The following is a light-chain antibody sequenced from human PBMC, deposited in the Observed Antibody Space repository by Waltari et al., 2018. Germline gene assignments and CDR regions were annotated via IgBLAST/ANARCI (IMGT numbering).Light chain of an antibody. V-gene: IGKV3-20*01. CDR3: QHYLRLPVS. J-gene: IGKJ1*01. CDR1: KSVGRT. Sequence: EIVLTQSPSTLSLSPGERATLSCRASKSVGRTLAWYQQRPGQAPRLLIYGASSRAADIPDRFAGSGSGTDFSLTINRLEPEDFAVYYCQHYLRLPVSFGQGTKVEIK. CDR2: GAS.